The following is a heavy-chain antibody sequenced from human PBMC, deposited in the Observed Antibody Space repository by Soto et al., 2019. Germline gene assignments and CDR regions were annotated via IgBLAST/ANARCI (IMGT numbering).Heavy chain of an antibody. CDR3: ARFAHDYGDYGDY. J-gene: IGHJ4*02. CDR1: GGSISSYY. Sequence: QVQLQESGPGLVKPSETLSLTCTVSGGSISSYYWSWIRQPPGKGLEWIGYIYYSGSTNYNPSLKSRVTISVDTSKNQFSLKLSSVTAADTAVYYCARFAHDYGDYGDYRGQGTLVTVSS. D-gene: IGHD4-17*01. CDR2: IYYSGST. V-gene: IGHV4-59*08.